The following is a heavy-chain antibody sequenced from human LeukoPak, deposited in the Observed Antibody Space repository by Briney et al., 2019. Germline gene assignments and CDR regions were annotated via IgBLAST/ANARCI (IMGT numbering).Heavy chain of an antibody. D-gene: IGHD6-6*01. CDR3: ARGALGSSSGPFDY. CDR1: GGTFSSYA. CDR2: IIPIFGTA. V-gene: IGHV1-69*06. Sequence: SVKVSCKASGGTFSSYAISWVRQAPGQGLEWMGGIIPIFGTANYAQKFQGRVTITADKSTSTAYMELSSLRSEDTAVYYCARGALGSSSGPFDYWGQGTLVTVSS. J-gene: IGHJ4*02.